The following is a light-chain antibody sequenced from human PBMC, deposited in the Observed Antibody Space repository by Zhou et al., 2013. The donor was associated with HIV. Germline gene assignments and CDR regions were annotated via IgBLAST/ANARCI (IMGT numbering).Light chain of an antibody. CDR2: GAS. V-gene: IGKV3D-15*01. Sequence: EIVMTQSPATLSVSPGERVTLSCRASQSIGNNLAWYQQKPGQAPRLLIYGASIRATGTPDRFSGSGSGTDFSLAIGRLEPEDFAIYYCQHYDDSSGYTFGQGTRLE. J-gene: IGKJ2*01. CDR3: QHYDDSSGYT. CDR1: QSIGNN.